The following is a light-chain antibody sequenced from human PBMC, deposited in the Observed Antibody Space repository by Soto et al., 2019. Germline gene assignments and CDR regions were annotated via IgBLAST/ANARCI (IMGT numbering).Light chain of an antibody. J-gene: IGLJ2*01. Sequence: QSALTKPPSASGALGQAVTISCTGTSSDVGGYNYVYWHQQHPGKAPKVMIYEVTKRPPGVPDRFSGSKSGNTASLTVSGLQAEDEADYYCSSFAGGGNPVLLGGGTKLTVL. CDR3: SSFAGGGNPVL. V-gene: IGLV2-8*01. CDR1: SSDVGGYNY. CDR2: EVT.